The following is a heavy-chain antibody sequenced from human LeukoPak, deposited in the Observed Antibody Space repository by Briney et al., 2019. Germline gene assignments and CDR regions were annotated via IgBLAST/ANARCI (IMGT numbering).Heavy chain of an antibody. V-gene: IGHV1-69*13. Sequence: ASVKVSCKASGGTFSSYAISWVRQAPGQGLEWMGGIIPIFGTANYAQKFQGRVTITADESTSTAYMELSSLRSEDTAVYYCARVHPWPANWFDPWGQGTLVTVSS. J-gene: IGHJ5*02. CDR2: IIPIFGTA. CDR1: GGTFSSYA. D-gene: IGHD2-15*01. CDR3: ARVHPWPANWFDP.